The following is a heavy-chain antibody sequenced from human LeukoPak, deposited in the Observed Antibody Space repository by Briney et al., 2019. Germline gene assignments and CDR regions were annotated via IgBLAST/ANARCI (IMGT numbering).Heavy chain of an antibody. CDR2: ILHDGSE. V-gene: IGHV3-33*01. CDR1: RFISRNYG. Sequence: PGRSLRLSRAASRFISRNYGSHWVREAPDEGRERVAVILHDGSEYYADYVKGRFSISRDNSENTVSLQMDSLRDEDTAVYYCARDALQRRDYGSMGYWGQGTLVTVSS. J-gene: IGHJ4*02. CDR3: ARDALQRRDYGSMGY. D-gene: IGHD3-22*01.